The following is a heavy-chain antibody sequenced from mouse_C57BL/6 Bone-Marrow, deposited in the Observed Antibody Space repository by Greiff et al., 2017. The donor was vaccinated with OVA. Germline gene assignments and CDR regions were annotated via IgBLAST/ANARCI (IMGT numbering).Heavy chain of an antibody. CDR2: INPYNGGT. J-gene: IGHJ2*01. CDR1: GYTFTDYY. D-gene: IGHD2-1*01. Sequence: VQLQQPGPVLVKPGASVKMSCKASGYTFTDYYMNWVKQSPGKSLEWIGDINPYNGGTSYNQKFKGKATLTVDKSSSTAYMELNSLTSEDSAVYYCARRGNYDYWGQGTTLTVSS. V-gene: IGHV1-19*01. CDR3: ARRGNYDY.